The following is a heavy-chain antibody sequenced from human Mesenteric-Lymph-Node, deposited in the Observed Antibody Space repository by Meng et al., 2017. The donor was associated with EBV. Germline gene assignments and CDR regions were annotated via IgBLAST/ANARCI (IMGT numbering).Heavy chain of an antibody. CDR2: INLSGST. V-gene: IGHV4-34*01. D-gene: IGHD6-13*01. CDR1: GGSFSGYY. CDR3: ARGSWSDPVGLDL. J-gene: IGHJ2*01. Sequence: GQLPQPGAALWKSPETLSLPCSVYGGSFSGYYRNWIRQPPGKGLEWIGDINLSGSTNYNPSLKSRVTISVDTSKNQFSLKLNSVTAADTAVYYCARGSWSDPVGLDLWGRGTLVTVSS.